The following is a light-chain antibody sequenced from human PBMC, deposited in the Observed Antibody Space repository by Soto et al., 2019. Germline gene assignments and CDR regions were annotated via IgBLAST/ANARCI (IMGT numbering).Light chain of an antibody. J-gene: IGLJ1*01. V-gene: IGLV2-11*01. CDR2: AVN. CDR1: SGDIGVYDS. CDR3: CTYAGSYSAG. Sequence: QSALTQPRSVSGSPGQSVSSSCTGTSGDIGVYDSVSFYQQYPAKAPTVVIYAVNKQPSGVPDRFSGSKSDNTASLAISGLQAEDEADYYCCTYAGSYSAGFGSGTKVTVL.